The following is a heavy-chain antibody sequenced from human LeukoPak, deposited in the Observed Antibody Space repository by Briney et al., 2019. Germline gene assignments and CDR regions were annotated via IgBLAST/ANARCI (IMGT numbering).Heavy chain of an antibody. CDR3: ARNKYYYGSKNYGVPNWFDP. Sequence: SETLSLTCTVSDASISSNSYYWGWIRQPPGKGLEWIGSIYFSGSTYYNPSLKSRVTISIDTSKNQFSLKLSSVTAADTAVYYCARNKYYYGSKNYGVPNWFDPWGQGTLVTVSS. D-gene: IGHD3-10*01. CDR1: DASISSNSYY. V-gene: IGHV4-39*01. CDR2: IYFSGST. J-gene: IGHJ5*02.